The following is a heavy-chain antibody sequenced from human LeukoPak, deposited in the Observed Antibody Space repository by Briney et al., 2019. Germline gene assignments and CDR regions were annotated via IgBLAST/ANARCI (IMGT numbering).Heavy chain of an antibody. J-gene: IGHJ3*02. CDR1: GFTFSSYA. Sequence: GGSLRLSCAASGFTFSSYAMHWVRQAPGKGLEWVAVISYDGSNKYYADSVKGRFTISRDNSKNTLYLQMNSLRAEDTAVYYCAKIIAAAGTSAFDIWGQGTMVTVSS. D-gene: IGHD6-13*01. V-gene: IGHV3-30-3*02. CDR3: AKIIAAAGTSAFDI. CDR2: ISYDGSNK.